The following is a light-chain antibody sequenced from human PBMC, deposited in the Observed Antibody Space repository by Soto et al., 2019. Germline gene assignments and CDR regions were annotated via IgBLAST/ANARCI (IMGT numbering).Light chain of an antibody. J-gene: IGLJ1*01. Sequence: QSVLTQPPFVSGAPGQSITISCTGSNSDVGIYDFVSWYQHHPGRAPKLIVSEVSHRPSGVSNRFSGSKSGNTASLTISGLQSEDEADYYCISYTSDDVRYVFGTGTKVTVL. V-gene: IGLV2-14*01. CDR2: EVS. CDR1: NSDVGIYDF. CDR3: ISYTSDDVRYV.